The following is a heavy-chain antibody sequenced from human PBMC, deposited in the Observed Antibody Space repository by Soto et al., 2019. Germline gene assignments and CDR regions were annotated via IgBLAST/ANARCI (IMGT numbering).Heavy chain of an antibody. CDR2: ISAYNGDT. Sequence: QVQLVQSGAEVKKPGASVKVSCKASGYTFTSYGISWVRQAPGQGLEWMGWISAYNGDTKYPQRLQGRLTMTTDTYTKTAYMELRSLTSDDTAVYYCARGNSGYDYDYWGQGTLVTVSS. CDR3: ARGNSGYDYDY. CDR1: GYTFTSYG. V-gene: IGHV1-18*01. D-gene: IGHD5-12*01. J-gene: IGHJ4*02.